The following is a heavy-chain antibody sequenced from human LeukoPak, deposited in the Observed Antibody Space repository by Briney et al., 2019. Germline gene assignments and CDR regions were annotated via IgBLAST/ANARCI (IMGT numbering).Heavy chain of an antibody. D-gene: IGHD3-10*01. J-gene: IGHJ4*02. Sequence: ASLKVSCKASGYSFSNYYMHWGRQAPGQGLEWLGIINCSGGTTNYAQKFQGRVTLTRDTSTSTVYMELSSLRSDDTAVYYCARGVDVGGSFDYWGQGTQVIVSS. V-gene: IGHV1-46*01. CDR1: GYSFSNYY. CDR3: ARGVDVGGSFDY. CDR2: INCSGGTT.